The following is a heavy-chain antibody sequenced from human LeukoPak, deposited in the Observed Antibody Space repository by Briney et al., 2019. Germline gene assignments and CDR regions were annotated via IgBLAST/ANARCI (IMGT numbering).Heavy chain of an antibody. CDR1: GFTFSSYA. CDR3: AKDSDIVVVVAATPFDY. CDR2: ISGSGGST. Sequence: PGGSLRLSCAASGFTFSSYAMSWVRQAPGKGLEWVSAISGSGGSTYYADSVKGRFTISRDNSKNTLYLQMNSLRAEDTAVYYCAKDSDIVVVVAATPFDYWGQGTLVTVSS. J-gene: IGHJ4*02. D-gene: IGHD2-15*01. V-gene: IGHV3-23*01.